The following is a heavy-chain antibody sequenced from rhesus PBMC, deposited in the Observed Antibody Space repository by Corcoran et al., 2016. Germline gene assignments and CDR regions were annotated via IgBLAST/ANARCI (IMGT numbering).Heavy chain of an antibody. J-gene: IGHJ5-1*01. CDR1: GPSIRSGYY. CDR3: ARRGNSGRFDV. Sequence: QVQLQESGPGLVKPSETLSLTCAVSGPSIRSGYYWGWIRQPPGKGLEYIGCISGSSGSTYYNPSLKSRVTISKDTAKNQFSLKLRSVTAADTAVHYCARRGNSGRFDVWGAGVLVTVSS. CDR2: ISGSSGST. V-gene: IGHV4-99*01. D-gene: IGHD3-16*01.